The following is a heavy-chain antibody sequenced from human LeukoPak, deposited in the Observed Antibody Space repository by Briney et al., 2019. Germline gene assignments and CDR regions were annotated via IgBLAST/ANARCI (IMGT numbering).Heavy chain of an antibody. D-gene: IGHD3-3*01. V-gene: IGHV6-1*01. J-gene: IGHJ4*02. Sequence: PSQTLSLTCAISGASLSNNSAAWNWISQSPSRSLEWLGRTYYRSKWYNDYAVSVKSRLTINPDTSKNQFYLQLNSVTPEDTAMYYCARAGYDVWDYGGQGTLVTVSS. CDR3: ARAGYDVWDY. CDR2: TYYRSKWYN. CDR1: GASLSNNSAA.